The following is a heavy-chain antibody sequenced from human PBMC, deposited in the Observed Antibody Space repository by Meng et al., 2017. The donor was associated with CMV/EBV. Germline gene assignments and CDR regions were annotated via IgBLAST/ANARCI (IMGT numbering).Heavy chain of an antibody. V-gene: IGHV4-30-4*08. CDR1: GGSISSGDYN. Sequence: LQESAPALANPSRPLSLTCTVSGGSISSGDYNWSWIRQPPGKGLEWIGYIYYSGSTYYNPSLKSRVTISVDTSKNQFSLKLSSVTAADTAVYYCAREGDNPFDYWGQGTLVTVSS. J-gene: IGHJ4*02. CDR2: IYYSGST. CDR3: AREGDNPFDY. D-gene: IGHD2-21*02.